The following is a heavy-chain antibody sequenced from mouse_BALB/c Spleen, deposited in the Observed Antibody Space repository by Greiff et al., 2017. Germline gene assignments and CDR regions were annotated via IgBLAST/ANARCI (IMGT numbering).Heavy chain of an antibody. CDR2: ISSGSSTI. Sequence: DVMLVESGGGLVQPGGSRKLSCAASGFTFSSFGMHWVRQAPEKGLEWVAYISSGSSTIYYADTVKGRFTISRDNPKNTLFLQMTSLRSEDTAMYYCARSTTVVANFDYWGQGTTLTVSS. CDR3: ARSTTVVANFDY. V-gene: IGHV5-17*02. CDR1: GFTFSSFG. D-gene: IGHD1-1*01. J-gene: IGHJ2*01.